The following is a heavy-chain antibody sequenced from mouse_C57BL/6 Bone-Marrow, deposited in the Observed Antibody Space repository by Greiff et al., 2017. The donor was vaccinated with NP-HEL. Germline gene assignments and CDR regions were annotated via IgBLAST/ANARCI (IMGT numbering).Heavy chain of an antibody. CDR1: GYSITSGYY. V-gene: IGHV3-6*01. D-gene: IGHD2-2*01. CDR3: ARDPHGYHVAWFAY. CDR2: ISYDGSN. J-gene: IGHJ3*01. Sequence: EVQLQQSGPGLVKPSQSLSLTCSVTGYSITSGYYWNWIRQFPGNKLEWMGYISYDGSNNHNPSLKNRISITRDTSKNQFFLKLNYVTTEDTATYYCARDPHGYHVAWFAYWGQGTLVTVSA.